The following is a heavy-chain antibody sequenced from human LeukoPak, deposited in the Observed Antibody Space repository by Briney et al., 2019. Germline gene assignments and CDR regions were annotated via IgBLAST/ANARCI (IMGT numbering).Heavy chain of an antibody. V-gene: IGHV1-2*02. J-gene: IGHJ4*02. CDR1: GYTFTGYY. D-gene: IGHD3-3*01. CDR2: INPNSGGT. CDR3: ARDTTKLRFLEWLFDY. Sequence: EASVKVSCKASGYTFTGYYMHWVRQAPGQGLEWMGWINPNSGGTNYAQKFQGRVTMTRDTSISTAYMELSRLRSDDTAMYYCARDTTKLRFLEWLFDYWGQGTLVTVSS.